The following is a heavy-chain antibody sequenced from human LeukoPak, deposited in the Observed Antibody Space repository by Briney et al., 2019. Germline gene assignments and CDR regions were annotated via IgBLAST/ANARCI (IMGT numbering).Heavy chain of an antibody. CDR1: GGSISSRPYS. V-gene: IGHV4-39*01. CDR3: ARLVVSSWYHEVLLGRDY. D-gene: IGHD6-13*01. CDR2: FYYSGST. J-gene: IGHJ4*02. Sequence: PSETLSLICTVSGGSISSRPYSWGWIRQPPGKGLEWLGSFYYSGSTYYKPSLKSRVTISVDTSKNQFSLKLSSVTAADTAVYYCARLVVSSWYHEVLLGRDYWGQGTLVTVSS.